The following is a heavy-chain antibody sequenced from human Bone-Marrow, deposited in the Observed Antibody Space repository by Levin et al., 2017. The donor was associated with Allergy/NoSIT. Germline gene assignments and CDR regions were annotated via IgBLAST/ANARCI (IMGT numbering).Heavy chain of an antibody. V-gene: IGHV3-15*01. J-gene: IGHJ4*02. D-gene: IGHD1/OR15-1a*01. Sequence: PGGSLRLSCAASGFSFNSAWLHWVRQAPGKGLEWVARVKGEVEGGATDYAAPVKGRFTISRDDSKSTLYLQMNGLKSDDTAVYYCTSGHGKTDTDYWGQGTLVTVSS. CDR2: VKGEVEGGAT. CDR3: TSGHGKTDTDY. CDR1: GFSFNSAW.